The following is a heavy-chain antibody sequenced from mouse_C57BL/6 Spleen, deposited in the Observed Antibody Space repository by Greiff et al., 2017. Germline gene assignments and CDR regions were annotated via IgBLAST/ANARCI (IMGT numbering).Heavy chain of an antibody. V-gene: IGHV5-17*01. CDR2: ISSGSSTI. Sequence: VQLKESGGGLVKPGGSLKLSCAASGFTFSDYGMHWVRQAPEKGLEWVAYISSGSSTIYYADTVKGRFTISRDNAKNTLFLQMTSLRSEDTAMYYCARRDGNYFFYAMDYWGQGTSVTVSS. CDR3: ARRDGNYFFYAMDY. D-gene: IGHD2-1*01. J-gene: IGHJ4*01. CDR1: GFTFSDYG.